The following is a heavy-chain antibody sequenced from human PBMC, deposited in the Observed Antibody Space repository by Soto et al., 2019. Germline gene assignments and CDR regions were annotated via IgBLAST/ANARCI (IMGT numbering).Heavy chain of an antibody. V-gene: IGHV3-21*05. CDR2: ISRRGRNI. J-gene: IGHJ4*02. Sequence: PGGSLRLSCVASGFTFSGYSMAWVRQAPGRGLEWVAYISRRGRNIYYVDSVKGRFTISRDNAKNLVYLQMNSLRGEDTALYYWSNCTAPGQSSIWYYFEYWGQGTLVTVSS. CDR3: SNCTAPGQSSIWYYFEY. CDR1: GFTFSGYS. D-gene: IGHD7-27*01.